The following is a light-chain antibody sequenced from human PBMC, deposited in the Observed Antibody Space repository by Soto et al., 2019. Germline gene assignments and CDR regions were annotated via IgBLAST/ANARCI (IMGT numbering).Light chain of an antibody. J-gene: IGKJ2*01. CDR1: QYINNY. Sequence: DIQMTQSPSSLSTSVGDRVTITCRASQYINNYLNWYQQKPGKAPKLLIFAAYNLQSGVPSRFSGSRSGTDFTLTISSLRPEDFATYYCQQSYSTPPYTFGQGTKLDMK. V-gene: IGKV1-39*01. CDR3: QQSYSTPPYT. CDR2: AAY.